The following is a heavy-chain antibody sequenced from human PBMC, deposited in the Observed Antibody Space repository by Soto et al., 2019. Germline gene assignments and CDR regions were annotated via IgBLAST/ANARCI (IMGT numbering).Heavy chain of an antibody. CDR3: ARWSYLDY. D-gene: IGHD3-3*01. V-gene: IGHV3-23*01. CDR1: GFTFSSYA. Sequence: GGSLRLSCAASGFTFSSYAMSWVRQAPGEGLEWVSGIDGSGRNTYYADSVKGRFTISRDNSQSTLYLQMNSLRADDTAMYYCARWSYLDYWGQGTRVTVSS. J-gene: IGHJ4*02. CDR2: IDGSGRNT.